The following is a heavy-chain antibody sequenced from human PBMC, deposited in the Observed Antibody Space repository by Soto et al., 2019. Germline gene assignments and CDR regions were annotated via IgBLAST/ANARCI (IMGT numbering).Heavy chain of an antibody. D-gene: IGHD2-15*01. Sequence: PSVPKSHSCTVSGGSIRNVYLSWIRQAPGKGLEWIGFIFHSGNAKYNPSLKSRVTISVDTSKNQFSLSLDSVTAADTAVYFCARAHAPTLPFDYWCHGPLVT. J-gene: IGHJ4*01. CDR3: ARAHAPTLPFDY. CDR2: IFHSGNA. CDR1: GGSIRNVY. V-gene: IGHV4-59*01.